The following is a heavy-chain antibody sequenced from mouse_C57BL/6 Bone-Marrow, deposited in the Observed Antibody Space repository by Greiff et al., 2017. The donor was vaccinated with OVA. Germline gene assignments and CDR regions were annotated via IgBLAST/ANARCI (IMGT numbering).Heavy chain of an antibody. J-gene: IGHJ4*01. D-gene: IGHD3-2*02. Sequence: QVQLQQPGTELVKPGASVKLSCKASGYTFTSYWMHWVKQRPGQGLEWIGNINPSNGGTNYNEKFKSKATLTVDKSSSTAYMQLSSLTSEDSAVYYFARSPRQLRLHYAMDYWGQGTSVTVSS. CDR3: ARSPRQLRLHYAMDY. V-gene: IGHV1-53*01. CDR1: GYTFTSYW. CDR2: INPSNGGT.